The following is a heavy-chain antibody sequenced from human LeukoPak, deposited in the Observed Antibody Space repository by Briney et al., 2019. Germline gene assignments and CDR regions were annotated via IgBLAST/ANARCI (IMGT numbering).Heavy chain of an antibody. V-gene: IGHV4-34*01. D-gene: IGHD6-19*01. J-gene: IGHJ4*02. CDR1: GGSLSGHY. CDR2: INHSGST. Sequence: SETLSLTCAVYGGSLSGHYWSWIRQPPGKGLEWIGEINHSGSTKYNPSLKSRVTISVDTSKNQVSLKLSSVTAADMAVYYCASQYSSGWYPSWGQGTLVTVSS. CDR3: ASQYSSGWYPS.